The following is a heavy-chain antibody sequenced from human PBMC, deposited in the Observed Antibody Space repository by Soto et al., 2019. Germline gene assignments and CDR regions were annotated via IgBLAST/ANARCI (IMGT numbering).Heavy chain of an antibody. Sequence: QPQLQESGPGLVKPSETLSLTCTVSGAAISSGGYYWGWIRQPPGKGLEWIGSIYYSGSTQYNPSLKNPATMSVETSKNQLSLKLSSVPAADTAVYYCARGDTIGTPRLDYWGQGTLATVSS. CDR3: ARGDTIGTPRLDY. CDR1: GAAISSGGYY. J-gene: IGHJ4*02. D-gene: IGHD1-1*01. CDR2: IYYSGST. V-gene: IGHV4-39*01.